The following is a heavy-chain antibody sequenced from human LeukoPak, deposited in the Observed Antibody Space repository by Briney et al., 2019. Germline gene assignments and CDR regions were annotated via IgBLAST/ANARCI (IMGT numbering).Heavy chain of an antibody. CDR2: INPGNGDT. CDR3: ARSAGSGSSNWFDP. CDR1: GYTFTGYA. Sequence: ASVKVSCKASGYTFTGYALHWVRQAPGHRLEWMGWINPGNGDTKYSQKFQGRVTITRDTSATTAYMELSSLRSEDTTMYYCARSAGSGSSNWFDPWGQGTLVTVSS. J-gene: IGHJ5*02. D-gene: IGHD3-10*01. V-gene: IGHV1-3*01.